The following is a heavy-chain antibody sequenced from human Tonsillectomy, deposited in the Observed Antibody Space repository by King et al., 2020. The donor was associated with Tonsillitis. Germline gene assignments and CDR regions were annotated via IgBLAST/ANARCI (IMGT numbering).Heavy chain of an antibody. Sequence: VQLVESGAEVKKPGESLRISCQASGYSFTSYWIYWVRQMPGKGLEWMGRLDTSDPSDYYTKYSPSFQGHVTISADKSISTAYLQWSSLKASDTAIYYCARGSRIGLISPHHDPWGQGTLVTVSS. D-gene: IGHD3-16*01. V-gene: IGHV5-10-1*03. CDR2: LDTSDPSDYYT. CDR1: GYSFTSYW. CDR3: ARGSRIGLISPHHDP. J-gene: IGHJ5*02.